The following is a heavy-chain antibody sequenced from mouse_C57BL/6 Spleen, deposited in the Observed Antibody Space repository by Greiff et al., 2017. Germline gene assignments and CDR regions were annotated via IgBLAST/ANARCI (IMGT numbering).Heavy chain of an antibody. V-gene: IGHV1-39*01. CDR2: IYPKYGTT. D-gene: IGHD1-1*01. CDR1: GYSFTDYN. CDR3: ACRYNGSFLYYAMEC. Sequence: VQLQQSGPELVKPGASVKISCKASGYSFTDYNMNWVKQSHGKSLEWIGVIYPKYGTTSYNQKFKGKATLTVDQSSSTAYMQLNSLTSEDSAVYYCACRYNGSFLYYAMECCGQGTSVAFVS. J-gene: IGHJ4*01.